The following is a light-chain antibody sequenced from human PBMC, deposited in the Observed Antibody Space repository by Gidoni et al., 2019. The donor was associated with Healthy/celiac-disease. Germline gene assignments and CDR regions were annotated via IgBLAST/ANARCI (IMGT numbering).Light chain of an antibody. CDR3: RQYYSYPRT. CDR1: HGISSY. CDR2: TAS. J-gene: IGKJ1*01. Sequence: AIRMTQTPSSFSASTGDRVTLTCRASHGISSYFAWYQQKPGKAPKLLVDTASTIQSGVPSSCSGCGSGTALTLTIRCLQSDDSSTYYCRQYYSYPRTFGRGTKVEIK. V-gene: IGKV1-8*01.